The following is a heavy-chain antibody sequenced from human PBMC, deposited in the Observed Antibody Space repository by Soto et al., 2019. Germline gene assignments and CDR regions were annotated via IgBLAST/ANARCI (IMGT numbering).Heavy chain of an antibody. CDR2: IYRDGTT. V-gene: IGHV3-74*01. Sequence: PGESLRLSCAVSGFSLNNYWMHWVRQRPGKGLVWVARIYRDGTTSYADSVKGRFTISGDNAKNTVSLQMNSLRAEDTAVYYCAXIISAFPWGVILTGFDYWGQGTLVTVSS. J-gene: IGHJ4*02. CDR3: AXIISAFPWGVILTGFDY. CDR1: GFSLNNYW. D-gene: IGHD3-9*01.